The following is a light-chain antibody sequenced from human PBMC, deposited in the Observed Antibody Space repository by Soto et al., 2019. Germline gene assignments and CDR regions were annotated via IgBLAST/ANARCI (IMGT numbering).Light chain of an antibody. CDR1: HSISSW. J-gene: IGKJ4*01. V-gene: IGKV1-5*03. CDR2: KAS. CDR3: QQYNSYPHT. Sequence: DIQMTQSPSTLSASVGDRVTITCRASHSISSWLAWYQQKPGKAPNLLIYKASSLESGVPSRLSGSGSGTEFTLTISSLQPYEFATYYCQQYNSYPHTFGGGTKVEIK.